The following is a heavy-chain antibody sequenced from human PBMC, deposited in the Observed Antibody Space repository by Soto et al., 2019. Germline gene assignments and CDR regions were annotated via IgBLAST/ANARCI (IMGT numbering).Heavy chain of an antibody. V-gene: IGHV4-59*01. CDR3: AREGVTMVRGVIISGRGAFDI. CDR2: IYYSGSA. Sequence: SETLSLTCTVSGGSISSYYWSWIRQPPGKGLEWIGYIYYSGSANYNPSLKSRVTISVDTSKNQFSLKLSSVTAADTAVYYCAREGVTMVRGVIISGRGAFDIWGQGTMVTVSS. J-gene: IGHJ3*02. D-gene: IGHD3-10*01. CDR1: GGSISSYY.